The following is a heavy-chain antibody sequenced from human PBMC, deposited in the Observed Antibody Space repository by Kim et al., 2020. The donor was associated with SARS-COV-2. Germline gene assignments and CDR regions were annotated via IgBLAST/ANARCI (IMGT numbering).Heavy chain of an antibody. CDR3: ARVRSGGLYYYYYYGMDV. J-gene: IGHJ6*02. Sequence: LKSRVTISVDTSNNQFPLKLSSVTAADTAVYYCARVRSGGLYYYYYYGMDVWGQGTTVTVSS. V-gene: IGHV4-34*01. D-gene: IGHD2-15*01.